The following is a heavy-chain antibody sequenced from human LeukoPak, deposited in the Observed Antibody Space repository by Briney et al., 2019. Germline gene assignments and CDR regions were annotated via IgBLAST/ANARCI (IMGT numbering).Heavy chain of an antibody. D-gene: IGHD5-24*01. CDR3: AGRLWRRDGYNLSAFDI. Sequence: SETLSLTCTVSGGSISSYYWNWIRQPPGKGLEWIGYIYYSGSTNYNPSLKSRVTISVDTSKNQFSLKLSSVTAADTAVYYCAGRLWRRDGYNLSAFDIWGQGTMVTASS. CDR2: IYYSGST. V-gene: IGHV4-59*01. J-gene: IGHJ3*02. CDR1: GGSISSYY.